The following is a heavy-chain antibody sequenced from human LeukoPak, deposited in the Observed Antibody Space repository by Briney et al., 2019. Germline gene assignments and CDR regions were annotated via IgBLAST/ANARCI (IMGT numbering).Heavy chain of an antibody. V-gene: IGHV1-46*01. J-gene: IGHJ4*02. CDR3: ARDKSPTRRLAYFDY. Sequence: ASVKVSCKASGYTFTSYDINWVRQAPGQGLEWMGIINPSGGSTSYAQKFQGRVTMTRDTSTSTVYMELSSLRSEDTAVYYCARDKSPTRRLAYFDYWGQGTLVTVSS. CDR2: INPSGGST. CDR1: GYTFTSYD. D-gene: IGHD6-19*01.